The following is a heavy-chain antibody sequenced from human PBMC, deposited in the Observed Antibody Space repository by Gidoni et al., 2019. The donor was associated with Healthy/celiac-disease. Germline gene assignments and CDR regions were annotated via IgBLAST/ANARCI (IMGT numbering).Heavy chain of an antibody. Sequence: EVQLVESGGGLVQPGGSLRLSCAASGFTFSSYEMNWVRQAPGKGLEWVSYISSSGSTIYYAGSVKGRFTISRDNAKNSLYLQMNSLRAEDTAVYYCARELGNDSSGYRDYWGQGTLVTVSS. J-gene: IGHJ4*02. D-gene: IGHD3-22*01. CDR1: GFTFSSYE. V-gene: IGHV3-48*03. CDR3: ARELGNDSSGYRDY. CDR2: ISSSGSTI.